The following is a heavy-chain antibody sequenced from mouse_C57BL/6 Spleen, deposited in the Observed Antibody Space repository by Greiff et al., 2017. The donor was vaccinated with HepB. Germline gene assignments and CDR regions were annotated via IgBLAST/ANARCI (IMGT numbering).Heavy chain of an antibody. D-gene: IGHD6-1*01. Sequence: VQRVESGAELAKPGASVKLSCKASGYTFTSYWMHWVKQRPGQGLEWIGYINPSSGYTKYNQKFKDKATLTADKSSSTAYMQLSSLTYEDSAVYYCARVPYRLRGDYWGQGTTLTVSS. CDR2: INPSSGYT. CDR1: GYTFTSYW. V-gene: IGHV1-7*01. CDR3: ARVPYRLRGDY. J-gene: IGHJ2*01.